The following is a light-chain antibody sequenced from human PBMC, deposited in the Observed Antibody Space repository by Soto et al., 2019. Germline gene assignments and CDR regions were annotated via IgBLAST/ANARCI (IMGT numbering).Light chain of an antibody. CDR1: QDIRGA. CDR3: QQFNSYPIT. V-gene: IGKV1-13*02. CDR2: DVS. J-gene: IGKJ5*01. Sequence: AIQLTQSPSSLSASVGDRVTITCRASQDIRGALAWYQQKPGKAPKILIYDVSTLESGVPSRFSGSSSGTDFTLTIRSLQPVGFATYYCQQFNSYPITFGQGTRLEIK.